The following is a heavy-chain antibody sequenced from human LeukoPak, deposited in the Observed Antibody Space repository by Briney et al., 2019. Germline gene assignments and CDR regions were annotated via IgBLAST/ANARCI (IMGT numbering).Heavy chain of an antibody. D-gene: IGHD3-22*01. CDR3: ARRGSGYYDSREAFDI. CDR1: GYTFIAYY. Sequence: ASVKVSCKASGYTFIAYYIYWMRQAPGQGLEWVGRINPNSGGTNYAQNFQDRVTLTRDTSITTAYMKLNRLISDDTAVYYCARRGSGYYDSREAFDIWGQGTMVTVSS. V-gene: IGHV1-2*06. CDR2: INPNSGGT. J-gene: IGHJ3*02.